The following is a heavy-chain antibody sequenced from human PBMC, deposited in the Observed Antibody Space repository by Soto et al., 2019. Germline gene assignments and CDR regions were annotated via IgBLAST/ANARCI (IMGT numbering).Heavy chain of an antibody. Sequence: LSLTCAVSGGSISSGGYSWSWIRQPPGKGLEWIGYIYHSGSTYYNPSLKSRVTISVDRSKNQFSLKLSSVTAADTAVYYCARAHYDFWSGSPVYFDYWGQGTLVTVSS. CDR1: GGSISSGGYS. V-gene: IGHV4-30-2*01. D-gene: IGHD3-3*01. J-gene: IGHJ4*02. CDR3: ARAHYDFWSGSPVYFDY. CDR2: IYHSGST.